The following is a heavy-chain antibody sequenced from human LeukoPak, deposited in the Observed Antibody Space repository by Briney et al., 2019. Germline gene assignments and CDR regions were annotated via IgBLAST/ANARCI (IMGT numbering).Heavy chain of an antibody. CDR2: IYYSGST. V-gene: IGHV4-59*01. CDR1: GVSITGYY. CDR3: ARVIAARHADY. J-gene: IGHJ4*02. D-gene: IGHD6-6*01. Sequence: PSETLSLTCTVSGVSITGYYWSWIRQPPGKGLEWIGYIYYSGSTNYNPSLRSRVTMALDTSKNQFSLKLSSVTAADTAVYYCARVIAARHADYWGQGTLVTVSS.